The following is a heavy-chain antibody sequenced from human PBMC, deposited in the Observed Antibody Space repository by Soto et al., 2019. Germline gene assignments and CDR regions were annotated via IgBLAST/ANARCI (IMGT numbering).Heavy chain of an antibody. CDR3: ARAHDLWSGYSYGFDL. D-gene: IGHD3-3*01. CDR2: VKPNNGGT. Sequence: QVQLEQSGAEVKKPGASVKVSCRASGYTFTDSYIHWVRQAPGQGLEWMGWVKPNNGGTNYAQKLLSRVTMTRDTSITAAYMELSRLTSDDTAVYFCARAHDLWSGYSYGFDLWGQGTLLTVSS. CDR1: GYTFTDSY. V-gene: IGHV1-2*02. J-gene: IGHJ4*02.